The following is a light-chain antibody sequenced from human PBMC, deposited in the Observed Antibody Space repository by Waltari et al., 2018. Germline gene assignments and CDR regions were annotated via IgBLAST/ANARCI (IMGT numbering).Light chain of an antibody. J-gene: IGKJ1*01. Sequence: DIQMTQSPSSLSASVGDRVTITCRASQGISSWLAWYQQKPGKAPKLLIHKASSLRTGVPSRFSGSGSGTDFTLTISSLQPEDFATYYCQQYNSAPWTFGQGTKVEIK. V-gene: IGKV1-12*01. CDR3: QQYNSAPWT. CDR2: KAS. CDR1: QGISSW.